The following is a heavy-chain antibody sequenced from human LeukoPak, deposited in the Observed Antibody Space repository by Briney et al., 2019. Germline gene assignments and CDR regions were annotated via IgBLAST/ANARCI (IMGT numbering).Heavy chain of an antibody. J-gene: IGHJ6*02. V-gene: IGHV4-34*01. CDR1: GGSFSGYY. Sequence: SETLSLTCAVYGGSFSGYYWSWIRQPPGKGLEWIGEINHSGSTNYNPSLKSRVTISVDTSKNQFSLKLSSVTAADTAVYYCARDRISRGEYQLLPYYYYGMDVWGQGTTVTVTS. D-gene: IGHD2-2*01. CDR3: ARDRISRGEYQLLPYYYYGMDV. CDR2: INHSGST.